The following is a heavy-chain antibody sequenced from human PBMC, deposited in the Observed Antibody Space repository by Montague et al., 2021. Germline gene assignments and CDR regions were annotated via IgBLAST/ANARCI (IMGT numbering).Heavy chain of an antibody. V-gene: IGHV4-59*01. D-gene: IGHD2-8*01. J-gene: IGHJ4*02. CDR3: ARKGTNWDY. CDR1: GDSINFYY. CDR2: VYYTGTT. Sequence: SETLSLSCTVSGDSINFYYWRWIWQPAGKGLEWIEYVYYTGTTNYNPSLKSRVTISVDTSRNQFFLNVNSVTAADTAVYYCARKGTNWDYWGQGTLVTVSS.